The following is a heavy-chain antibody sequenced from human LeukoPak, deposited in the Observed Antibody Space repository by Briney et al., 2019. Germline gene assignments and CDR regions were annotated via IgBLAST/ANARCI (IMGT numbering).Heavy chain of an antibody. V-gene: IGHV3-30*03. CDR1: GFTFSSYG. Sequence: GRSLRLSCAASGFTFSSYGMHWVRQAPGKGLEWVAVISYDGSDKYYADSVKGRFTISRDNSKNTLYLQMNSLRAEDTAVYYCAREYTYGSGTLAYWGQGTLVTVSS. CDR3: AREYTYGSGTLAY. D-gene: IGHD3-10*01. J-gene: IGHJ4*02. CDR2: ISYDGSDK.